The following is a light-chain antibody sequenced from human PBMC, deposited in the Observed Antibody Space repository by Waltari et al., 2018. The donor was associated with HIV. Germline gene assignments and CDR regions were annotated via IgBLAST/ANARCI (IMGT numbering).Light chain of an antibody. CDR2: EVT. CDR1: SSDVGSYNY. Sequence: QSALAQPASVSGSPGQSITISCTGTSSDVGSYNYVSWYQHHPGKAPKLMIYEVTVRPCWVSNRFSGSKSGNTASLTISGLQAEDEADYYCSSFTASGTQVFGGGTKLTVL. CDR3: SSFTASGTQV. J-gene: IGLJ3*02. V-gene: IGLV2-14*01.